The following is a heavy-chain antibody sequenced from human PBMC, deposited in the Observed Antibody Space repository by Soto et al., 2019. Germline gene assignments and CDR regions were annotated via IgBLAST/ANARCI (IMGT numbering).Heavy chain of an antibody. V-gene: IGHV2-5*02. CDR3: AHSSTTVTTLDY. D-gene: IGHD4-17*01. CDR1: GFSLGTSGVG. Sequence: QITLKESGPTLVKPTQPLTLTCTFSGFSLGTSGVGVGWIRQPPGKALEWLALIYWDDDKRYSPSLKSRLTITKDTSKNQVVLTMTNMDPVDTATYYCAHSSTTVTTLDYWGQGTLVTVSS. CDR2: IYWDDDK. J-gene: IGHJ4*02.